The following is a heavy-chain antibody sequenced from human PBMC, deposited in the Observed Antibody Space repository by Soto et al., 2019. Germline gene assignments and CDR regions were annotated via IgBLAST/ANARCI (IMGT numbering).Heavy chain of an antibody. Sequence: QVQLVQSGAEVKKPGSSVKVSCKASGGTFSSYAISWVRQAPGQGLEWMGGIIPIFGTANYAQKFQGRVTITADESASPAYMELSRLRSEDAAVYYCARDRHVAGAGEFDYWGQGTLVTVSS. CDR2: IIPIFGTA. J-gene: IGHJ4*02. V-gene: IGHV1-69*12. CDR3: ARDRHVAGAGEFDY. CDR1: GGTFSSYA. D-gene: IGHD6-19*01.